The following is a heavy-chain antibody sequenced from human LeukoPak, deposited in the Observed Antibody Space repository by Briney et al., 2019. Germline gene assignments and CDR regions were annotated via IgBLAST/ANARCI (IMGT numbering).Heavy chain of an antibody. CDR3: ARSPGYYYDSSGYSGLY. CDR1: GYTFTSYG. J-gene: IGHJ4*02. CDR2: MNPNSGNT. D-gene: IGHD3-22*01. Sequence: ASVKVSCKASGYTFTSYGISWVRQAPGQGLEWMGWMNPNSGNTGYAQKFQGRVTMTRNTSISTAYMELSSLRSEDTAVYYCARSPGYYYDSSGYSGLYWGQGTLVTVSS. V-gene: IGHV1-8*02.